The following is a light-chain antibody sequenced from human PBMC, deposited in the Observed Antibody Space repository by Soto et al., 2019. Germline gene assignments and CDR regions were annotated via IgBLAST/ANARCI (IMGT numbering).Light chain of an antibody. CDR2: AAS. J-gene: IGKJ4*01. V-gene: IGKV1-12*01. Sequence: DIRMTQSPSSVSASVGDRVTITCRASQDISTWLAWYQQKPGKAPKLLIYAASSLQSGVPSRFSGSGSGTDFTRTISSLQSEDFATYYCQQANSFPLIFGGGTRVEIK. CDR3: QQANSFPLI. CDR1: QDISTW.